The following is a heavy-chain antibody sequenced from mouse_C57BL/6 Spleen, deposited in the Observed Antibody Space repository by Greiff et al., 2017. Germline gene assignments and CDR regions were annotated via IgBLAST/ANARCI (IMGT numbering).Heavy chain of an antibody. V-gene: IGHV1-82*01. CDR3: ARDGGFPYYYAMDY. CDR2: IYPGDGDT. J-gene: IGHJ4*01. Sequence: QVQLQQSGPELVKPGASVKISCKASGYAFSSSWMNWVKQRPGKGLEWIGRIYPGDGDTNYNGKFKGKATLTADKSSSTAYMQLSSLPSEDSAVYFCARDGGFPYYYAMDYWGQGTSVTVSS. CDR1: GYAFSSSW.